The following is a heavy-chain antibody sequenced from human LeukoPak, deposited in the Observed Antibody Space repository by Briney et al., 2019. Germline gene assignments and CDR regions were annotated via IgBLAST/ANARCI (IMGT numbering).Heavy chain of an antibody. D-gene: IGHD1-1*01. Sequence: ASVKVSCKASGYTFTGYYMHWVRQAPGQGLEWMGWINPNSGGTNYAQKFQGRVTMTRDTSISTAYMELSRLRSNDTAVYYCARDRGYNWNDEFDYWGQGTLVTVSS. CDR3: ARDRGYNWNDEFDY. CDR2: INPNSGGT. J-gene: IGHJ4*02. V-gene: IGHV1-2*02. CDR1: GYTFTGYY.